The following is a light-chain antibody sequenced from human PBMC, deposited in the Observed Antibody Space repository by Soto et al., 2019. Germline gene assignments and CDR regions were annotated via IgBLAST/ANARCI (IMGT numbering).Light chain of an antibody. V-gene: IGKV1-27*01. CDR2: AAS. J-gene: IGKJ4*01. Sequence: DIQMTQSPSSLSASVGDTVTITCRASQDISNYLAWYQQKPGIVPKVLIYAASTLQSGVPSRFSAIGSGTYFTLTISSLQPEDVATYYCQKYNRAPLTFGGGTKVEIK. CDR1: QDISNY. CDR3: QKYNRAPLT.